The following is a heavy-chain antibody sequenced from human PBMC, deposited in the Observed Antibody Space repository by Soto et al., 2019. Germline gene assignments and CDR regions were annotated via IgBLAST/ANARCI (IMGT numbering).Heavy chain of an antibody. CDR1: GFTFSSYW. J-gene: IGHJ5*02. CDR2: IKQDSSAI. CDR3: ARDRPAPGITMVRGVIRSDP. Sequence: GGSLRLSCAASGFTFSSYWMSWVRQAPGKGLEWVANIKQDSSAIYYADSVKGRFTISRDNAKNSLYLQMNSLRAEDTAVYYCARDRPAPGITMVRGVIRSDPWGQGTLVTVSS. D-gene: IGHD3-10*01. V-gene: IGHV3-7*01.